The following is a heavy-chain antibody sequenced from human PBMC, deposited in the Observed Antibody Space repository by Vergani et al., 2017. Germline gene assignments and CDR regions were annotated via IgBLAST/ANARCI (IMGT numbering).Heavy chain of an antibody. CDR1: GGSISSYY. CDR2: IYYSGST. Sequence: QVQLQESGPGLVKPSETLSLTCTVSGGSISSYYWSWIRQPPGKGLEWIGYIYYSGSTNYNPSLKSRVTISVDTSKNQFSLKLSSVTAADTAVYYCARDRGIVGATTGGMDVWDQGTTVTVSS. V-gene: IGHV4-59*01. CDR3: ARDRGIVGATTGGMDV. J-gene: IGHJ6*02. D-gene: IGHD1-26*01.